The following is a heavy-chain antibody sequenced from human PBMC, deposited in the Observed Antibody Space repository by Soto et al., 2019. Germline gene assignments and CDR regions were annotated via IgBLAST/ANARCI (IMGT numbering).Heavy chain of an antibody. J-gene: IGHJ6*02. CDR3: ARDTPIAARPDGDGSHYYSGMDV. CDR1: GYTFTSYG. D-gene: IGHD6-6*01. Sequence: ASVKVSCKASGYTFTSYGISWLRQAPGQGLEWMGWISAYNGNTNYAQKLQGRVTMTTDTSTSTAYMELRSLRSDDTAVYYCARDTPIAARPDGDGSHYYSGMDVWGQGTTVTVYS. CDR2: ISAYNGNT. V-gene: IGHV1-18*01.